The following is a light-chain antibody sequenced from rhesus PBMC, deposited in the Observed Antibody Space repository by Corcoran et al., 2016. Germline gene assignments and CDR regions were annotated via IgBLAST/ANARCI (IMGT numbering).Light chain of an antibody. Sequence: QSVLTQAPSASEAARKSVTISCSGSSSNIGSNSVAWYQQHPGTAPSLLIYDVSKRPSGVSDRVSGSKSGNTASLTISGLQAEDEADYYCCSYRSGSTFVFGSGTKLTVL. CDR2: DVS. V-gene: IGLV2S9*01. CDR3: CSYRSGSTFV. J-gene: IGLJ6*01. CDR1: SSNIGSNSV.